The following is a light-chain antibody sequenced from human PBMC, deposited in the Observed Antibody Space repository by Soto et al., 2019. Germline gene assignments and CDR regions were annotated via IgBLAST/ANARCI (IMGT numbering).Light chain of an antibody. CDR2: GAS. CDR1: QSVSNN. J-gene: IGKJ4*01. Sequence: EIVMTQSPATLSVSPGERATLSCRASQSVSNNLAWYQQRPGQAPSLLIYGASTRATGIPARFSGSGSGTEFTLTISSLQSEDFAVYYCQQYNSWPLTFGGGTKVEIK. V-gene: IGKV3-15*01. CDR3: QQYNSWPLT.